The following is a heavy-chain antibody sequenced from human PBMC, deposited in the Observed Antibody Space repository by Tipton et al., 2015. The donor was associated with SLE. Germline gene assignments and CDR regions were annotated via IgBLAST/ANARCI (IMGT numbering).Heavy chain of an antibody. D-gene: IGHD3-10*01. Sequence: TLSLTCNVSGGSINSSTSFWALIRQPPGKGLEWIASISSSGSTDHNPSLRSRVSISLDTSKNQFSLRLTSATAADTAVYYRARRGRSAWFPGVWGQGTLVTVSS. CDR2: ISSSGST. J-gene: IGHJ4*02. CDR1: GGSINSSTSF. V-gene: IGHV4-39*07. CDR3: ARRGRSAWFPGV.